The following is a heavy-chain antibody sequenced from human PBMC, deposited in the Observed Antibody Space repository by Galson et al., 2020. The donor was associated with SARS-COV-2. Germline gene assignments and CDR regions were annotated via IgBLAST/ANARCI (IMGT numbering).Heavy chain of an antibody. V-gene: IGHV4-39*07. CDR2: IYYSGST. CDR3: ARVYKGYYDILTGYEAVDY. D-gene: IGHD3-9*01. CDR1: GGSISSSSYY. Sequence: ASETLSLTCNVSGGSISSSSYYWGWIRQPPGKGLEWIRSIYYSGSTYYNPSLKSRVTISLDTSKNQFSLKLSSVTAADTAVYYCARVYKGYYDILTGYEAVDYWGQGTLVTVSS. J-gene: IGHJ4*02.